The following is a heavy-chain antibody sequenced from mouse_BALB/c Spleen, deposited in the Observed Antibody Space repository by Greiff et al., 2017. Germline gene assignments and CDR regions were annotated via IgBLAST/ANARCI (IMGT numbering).Heavy chain of an antibody. CDR3: ARPEVRRGEYYFDY. D-gene: IGHD2-14*01. J-gene: IGHJ2*01. V-gene: IGHV5-6-2*01. CDR2: INSNGGST. CDR1: GFTFSSYY. Sequence: EVKLMESGGGLVKLGGSLKLSCAASGFTFSSYYMSWVRQTPEKRLELVAAINSNGGSTYYPDTVKGRFTISRDNAKNTLYLQMSSLKSEDTALYYCARPEVRRGEYYFDYWGQGTTLTVSS.